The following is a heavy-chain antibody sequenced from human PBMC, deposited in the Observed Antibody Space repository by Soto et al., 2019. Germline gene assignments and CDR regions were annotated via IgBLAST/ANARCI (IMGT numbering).Heavy chain of an antibody. J-gene: IGHJ3*02. CDR2: IYSGGST. CDR1: GFTVSSNY. D-gene: IGHD6-19*01. Sequence: PGGSLRLSCAASGFTVSSNYMSWVRQAPGKGLEWVSVIYSGGSTYYADSVKGRFTISRDNSKNTLYLQMNSLRAEDTAVYYCARDPQDTPVAAFDIWAQGTMVTVSS. CDR3: ARDPQDTPVAAFDI. V-gene: IGHV3-66*01.